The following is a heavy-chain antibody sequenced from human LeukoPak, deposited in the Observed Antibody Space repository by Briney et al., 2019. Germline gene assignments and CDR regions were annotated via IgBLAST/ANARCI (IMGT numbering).Heavy chain of an antibody. CDR1: GFTFSTYA. D-gene: IGHD6-13*01. CDR3: ASTIAAAPHY. V-gene: IGHV3-30*14. Sequence: GRSQTLSCAASGFTFSTYAMHWVRQAPGKGLEWVAVISYDGRQKYYADSVKGRFTISRDNSKNTLFLQMNSLRAEDTAVYYCASTIAAAPHYWGQGTLVTVSS. CDR2: ISYDGRQK. J-gene: IGHJ4*02.